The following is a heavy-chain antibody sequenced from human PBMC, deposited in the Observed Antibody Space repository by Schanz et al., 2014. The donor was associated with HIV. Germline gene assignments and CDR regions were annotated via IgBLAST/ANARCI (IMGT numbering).Heavy chain of an antibody. Sequence: QVQLVESGGGVVQPGRSLRLSCAASGFTFSSYGMHWVRQGPGKGLEWVTVISNDGSNKYYTDSVKGRFTISRDNSKNTVYLQMNSLRAEDTAVYYCARRDYGDYYYYYGMDVWGQGTTVTVSS. CDR3: ARRDYGDYYYYYGMDV. V-gene: IGHV3-30*19. CDR1: GFTFSSYG. D-gene: IGHD4-17*01. CDR2: ISNDGSNK. J-gene: IGHJ6*02.